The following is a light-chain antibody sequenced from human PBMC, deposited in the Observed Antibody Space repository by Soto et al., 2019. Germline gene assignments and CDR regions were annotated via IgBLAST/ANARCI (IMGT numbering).Light chain of an antibody. CDR3: QQRRSWPLT. CDR1: ESVNNY. Sequence: EIVLTQSPATLSLSPGERATLSRRASESVNNYLAWYQQKPGQAPRLLIYDASNRATGIPARFSGSGSGTDFTLTIGSLETEDLAVYYCQQRRSWPLTFGGGTKVDIK. V-gene: IGKV3-11*01. CDR2: DAS. J-gene: IGKJ4*01.